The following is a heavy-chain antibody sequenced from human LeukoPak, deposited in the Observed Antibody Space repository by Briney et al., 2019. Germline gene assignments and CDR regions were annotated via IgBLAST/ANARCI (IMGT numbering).Heavy chain of an antibody. CDR3: ARDAMAITMIVIPGAFDI. V-gene: IGHV3-30-3*01. J-gene: IGHJ3*02. Sequence: GGSLRLSCAASGFTFSSYAMHWVRQAPGKGLEWVAVISYDGSNKYSADSVKGRFTISRDNSKNTLYLQMNSLRAEDTAVYYCARDAMAITMIVIPGAFDIWGQGTMVTVSS. CDR2: ISYDGSNK. CDR1: GFTFSSYA. D-gene: IGHD3-22*01.